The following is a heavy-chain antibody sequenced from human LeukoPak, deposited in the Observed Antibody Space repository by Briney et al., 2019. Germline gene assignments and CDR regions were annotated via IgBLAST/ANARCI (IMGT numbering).Heavy chain of an antibody. J-gene: IGHJ3*02. CDR2: INHSGST. V-gene: IGHV4-34*01. D-gene: IGHD3-22*01. Sequence: SETLSLTCAVYGGSFSGYYWSWIRQPPGKGLEWIGEINHSGSTNYNPSLKSRVTISVDTSKNQFSLKLSSVTAADTAVCYCARAGDSSGYYDAFDIWGQGTMVTVSS. CDR3: ARAGDSSGYYDAFDI. CDR1: GGSFSGYY.